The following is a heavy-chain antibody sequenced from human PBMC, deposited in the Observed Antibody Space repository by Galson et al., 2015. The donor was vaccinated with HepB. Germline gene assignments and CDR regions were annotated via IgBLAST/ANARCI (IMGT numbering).Heavy chain of an antibody. Sequence: SLRLSCAASGFTFNSFAMSWVRQAPGKGLEWVSGISGSGRSTNYADSVKGRFIISRDNSKNTLSLQMNSLRAEDTAGYYCAKDLTAYDFSSASGFDYWGQGTLVTVSS. J-gene: IGHJ4*02. D-gene: IGHD6-19*01. CDR3: AKDLTAYDFSSASGFDY. CDR1: GFTFNSFA. CDR2: ISGSGRST. V-gene: IGHV3-23*01.